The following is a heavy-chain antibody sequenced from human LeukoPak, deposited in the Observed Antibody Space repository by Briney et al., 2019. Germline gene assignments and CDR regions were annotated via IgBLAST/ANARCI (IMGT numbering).Heavy chain of an antibody. J-gene: IGHJ5*02. Sequence: SETLSLTCTVSGGSISGSSYYWVWIRQPPGKGLEWIGSIHYSGSVYYTPSLKSRVTISVDTSKNHFSLNLSSVTAADTAVYYCASTVDTAMVSFDPWGQGTLVTVSS. D-gene: IGHD5-18*01. CDR1: GGSISGSSYY. CDR3: ASTVDTAMVSFDP. CDR2: IHYSGSV. V-gene: IGHV4-39*02.